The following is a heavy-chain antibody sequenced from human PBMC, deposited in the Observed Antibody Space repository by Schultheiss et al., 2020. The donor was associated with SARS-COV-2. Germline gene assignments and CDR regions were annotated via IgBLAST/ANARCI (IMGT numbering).Heavy chain of an antibody. J-gene: IGHJ6*02. CDR2: ISWNSGSI. D-gene: IGHD6-19*01. V-gene: IGHV3-9*01. CDR1: GFTFSSYD. Sequence: GGSLRLSCAASGFTFSSYDMHWVRQAPGKGLEWVSGISWNSGSIGYADSVKGRFTISRDNAKNSLYLQMNSLRAEDTAVYYCARDQWLVLFEYYYGMDVWGQGTTVTVSS. CDR3: ARDQWLVLFEYYYGMDV.